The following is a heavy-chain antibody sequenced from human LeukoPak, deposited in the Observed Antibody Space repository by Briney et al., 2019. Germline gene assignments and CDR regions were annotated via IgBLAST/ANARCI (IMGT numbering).Heavy chain of an antibody. CDR3: ARLWSSSQELDY. D-gene: IGHD6-6*01. J-gene: IGHJ4*02. Sequence: PSETLSLTCTVSGDSISSSSYYWGWIRQPPGEGLEWIGSISYTGSTYYNPFLRSRVTISVDTSKIQFSLKLTSVTATDTAVYYCARLWSSSQELDYWGQGTLVTVSS. CDR2: ISYTGST. CDR1: GDSISSSSYY. V-gene: IGHV4-39*01.